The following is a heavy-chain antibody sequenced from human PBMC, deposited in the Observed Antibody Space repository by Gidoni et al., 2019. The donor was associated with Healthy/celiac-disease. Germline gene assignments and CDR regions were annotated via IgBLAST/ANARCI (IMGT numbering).Heavy chain of an antibody. CDR2: ISGSGGST. CDR1: GFTFSSYA. Sequence: EVQLVESGGGLVQPGGSLRLSCAASGFTFSSYAMSWVRQAPGKGLEWVSAISGSGGSTYYADSVKGRFTISRDNSKNTLYLQMNSLRAEDTAVYYCAKGTYYYDSSGESYYYYGMDVWGQGTTVTVSS. CDR3: AKGTYYYDSSGESYYYYGMDV. V-gene: IGHV3-23*04. D-gene: IGHD3-22*01. J-gene: IGHJ6*02.